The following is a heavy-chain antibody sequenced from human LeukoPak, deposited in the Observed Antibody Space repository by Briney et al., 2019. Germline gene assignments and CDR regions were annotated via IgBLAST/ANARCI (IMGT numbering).Heavy chain of an antibody. D-gene: IGHD5-18*01. Sequence: PSETLPLTCTVSGGSISSYYWSWIRQPPGKGLEWIGYIYYSGSTNYSPSLKSRVTILVDTSKNQFSLKLSSVTAADTAVYYCARDPGGYSYGFFDYWGQGTLVTVSS. CDR2: IYYSGST. J-gene: IGHJ4*02. CDR1: GGSISSYY. CDR3: ARDPGGYSYGFFDY. V-gene: IGHV4-59*01.